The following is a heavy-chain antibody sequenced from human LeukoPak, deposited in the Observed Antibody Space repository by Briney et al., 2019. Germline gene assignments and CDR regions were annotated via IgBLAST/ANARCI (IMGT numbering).Heavy chain of an antibody. J-gene: IGHJ6*02. CDR3: AADYCSGGSCYNGYYGMDV. CDR2: ISSISSAI. Sequence: GGSLRLSCAASGFTFSDHYMNWVRQAPGKGLEWVSYISSISSAIDYADSVKGRFTISRDNAKNSLYLQMNSLRDEDTAVYYCAADYCSGGSCYNGYYGMDVWGQGTTVTVSS. V-gene: IGHV3-48*02. D-gene: IGHD2-15*01. CDR1: GFTFSDHY.